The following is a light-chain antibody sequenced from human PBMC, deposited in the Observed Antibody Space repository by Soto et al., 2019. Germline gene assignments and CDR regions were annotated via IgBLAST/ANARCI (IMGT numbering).Light chain of an antibody. V-gene: IGLV2-14*01. Sequence: QSALTQPASVSGSPGQSITISCTGTNIDVGAYDYVSWYQQHPGKAPTLMIYDVSNRPSGVSNRFSGSRSGNTASLTISGLQTEDEADYSCRSYASSTTWVFGGGTKLTVL. CDR2: DVS. J-gene: IGLJ3*02. CDR1: NIDVGAYDY. CDR3: RSYASSTTWV.